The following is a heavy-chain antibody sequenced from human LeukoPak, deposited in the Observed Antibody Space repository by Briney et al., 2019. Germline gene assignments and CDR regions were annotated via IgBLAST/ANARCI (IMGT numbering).Heavy chain of an antibody. CDR2: INPSGGST. D-gene: IGHD1-1*01. J-gene: IGHJ4*02. Sequence: ASVKVSCTASGYTFTSYYMHWVRQAPGQGLEWMGIINPSGGSTSYAQKFQGSVTMTRDTSTSTVYMELSSLRSEDTAVYYCARDGGTGAFDYWGQGTLVTVSS. CDR3: ARDGGTGAFDY. V-gene: IGHV1-46*01. CDR1: GYTFTSYY.